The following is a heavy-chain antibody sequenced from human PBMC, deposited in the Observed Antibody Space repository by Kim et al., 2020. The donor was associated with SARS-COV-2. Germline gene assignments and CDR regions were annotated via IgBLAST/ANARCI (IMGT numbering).Heavy chain of an antibody. CDR3: ARGGIVVVPAALGTIYFYYYDVDV. D-gene: IGHD2-2*01. CDR1: GGSFSGYY. V-gene: IGHV4-34*01. CDR2: INHSGST. J-gene: IGHJ6*03. Sequence: SETLSLTCAVYGGSFSGYYWSWIRQPPGKGLEWIGEINHSGSTNYNPSLKSRVPISVDTSKNQFSLKLSSVTAADTAVYYCARGGIVVVPAALGTIYFYYYDVDVWGKGTTVTVSS.